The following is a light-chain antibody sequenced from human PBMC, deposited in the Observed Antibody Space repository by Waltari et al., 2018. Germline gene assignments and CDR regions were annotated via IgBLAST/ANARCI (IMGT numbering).Light chain of an antibody. CDR1: SSNIGNYL. Sequence: SVLTQPPSVSAAPGQKVTISCSGSSSNIGNYLVSWYHQLPGATPKLLIYDKYKRPSGIPDRFSASKSGTSATLDITGLQIGDEADYYCATWDNSLTAVVFGGGTKLTVL. V-gene: IGLV1-51*01. J-gene: IGLJ3*02. CDR3: ATWDNSLTAVV. CDR2: DKY.